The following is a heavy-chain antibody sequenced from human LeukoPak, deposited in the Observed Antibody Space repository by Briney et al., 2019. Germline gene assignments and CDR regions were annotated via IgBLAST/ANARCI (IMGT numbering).Heavy chain of an antibody. D-gene: IGHD5-18*01. J-gene: IGHJ5*02. CDR2: IYYSGST. CDR3: AREVGYRYGSHRGSYNWFDP. Sequence: SSETLSLTCTVSGGSISNSNYYWGWIRQPPGKGLEWIGNIYYSGSTYYNPSLKSRVTISVDTSKNQFSLKLSSVTAADTAVYYCAREVGYRYGSHRGSYNWFDPWGQGILVTVSS. CDR1: GGSISNSNYY. V-gene: IGHV4-39*07.